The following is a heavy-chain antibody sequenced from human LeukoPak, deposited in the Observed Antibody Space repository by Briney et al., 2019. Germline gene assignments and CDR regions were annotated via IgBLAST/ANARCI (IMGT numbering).Heavy chain of an antibody. V-gene: IGHV4-59*01. Sequence: PSETLSLTCTVSGGPISSYYWSWIRQPPGKGLEGVGYVYYSGRTNYNPSLKSRVTISVDTSKNQFSLKLSSVTAADTAVYYCARGNSGSSPYYYYGMDVWGQGTPVTVSS. CDR2: VYYSGRT. CDR3: ARGNSGSSPYYYYGMDV. D-gene: IGHD1-26*01. J-gene: IGHJ6*02. CDR1: GGPISSYY.